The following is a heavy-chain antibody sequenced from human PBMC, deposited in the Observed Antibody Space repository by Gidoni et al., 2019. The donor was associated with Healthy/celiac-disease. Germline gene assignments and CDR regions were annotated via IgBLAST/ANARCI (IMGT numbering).Heavy chain of an antibody. CDR2: IYPGDSDT. J-gene: IGHJ6*02. CDR3: ARGGKKLRHIRYYYYGMDV. V-gene: IGHV5-51*01. CDR1: GYSFTSYW. D-gene: IGHD3-16*01. Sequence: EVQLVQSGAEVKKPGESLKISCKGSGYSFTSYWIGWVRQMPGKGLEWLGIIYPGDSDTRYSPSFQGQVTISADKSISTAYLQWSSLKASDTAMYYCARGGKKLRHIRYYYYGMDVWGQGTTVTVSS.